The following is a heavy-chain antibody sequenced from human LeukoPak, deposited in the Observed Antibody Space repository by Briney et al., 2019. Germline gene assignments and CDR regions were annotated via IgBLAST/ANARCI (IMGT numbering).Heavy chain of an antibody. V-gene: IGHV4-4*07. D-gene: IGHD5-24*01. CDR3: ARGPEMATTYFDY. Sequence: SETLSLTCTVSGGAISSYYWTWIRQPAGKGLEWIGRIYSSGSTNHNPSLKSRVTMSVDTSKNQFSLKLSSVTAADTAVHYCARGPEMATTYFDYWGQGILVTVSS. J-gene: IGHJ4*02. CDR1: GGAISSYY. CDR2: IYSSGST.